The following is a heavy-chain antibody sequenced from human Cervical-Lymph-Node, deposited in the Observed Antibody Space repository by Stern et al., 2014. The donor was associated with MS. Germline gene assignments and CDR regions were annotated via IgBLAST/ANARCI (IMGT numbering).Heavy chain of an antibody. J-gene: IGHJ6*02. V-gene: IGHV3-15*01. CDR3: TTPFITVLRGVRKDV. CDR2: IKRETDGGTT. D-gene: IGHD3-10*01. Sequence: EVQLVESGGGLVKPGGSLRLSCAVSGFTFNNAWMTWVRQAPGRGLEWVGRIKRETDGGTTDYAATVKGRFIISRETTKNTLYLHMNSLKIEDTAVYYCTTPFITVLRGVRKDVWGQGTTVTVSS. CDR1: GFTFNNAW.